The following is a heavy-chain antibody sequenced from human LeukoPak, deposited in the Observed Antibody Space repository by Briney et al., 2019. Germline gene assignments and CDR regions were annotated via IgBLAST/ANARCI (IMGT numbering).Heavy chain of an antibody. D-gene: IGHD6-13*01. V-gene: IGHV3-21*01. Sequence: GGSLRLSCAASGLTFSSYSMNWVRQAPGKGLEWVSSISSSSSYIYYADSVKGRFTISRDNAKNSLYLQMNSLRAEDTAVYYCARAESSSGSFDYWGQGTLVTVSS. CDR2: ISSSSSYI. CDR1: GLTFSSYS. J-gene: IGHJ4*02. CDR3: ARAESSSGSFDY.